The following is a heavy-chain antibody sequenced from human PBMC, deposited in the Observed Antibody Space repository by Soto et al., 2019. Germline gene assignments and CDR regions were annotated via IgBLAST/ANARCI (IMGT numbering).Heavy chain of an antibody. CDR3: ATPHYSYGPRGPFDY. Sequence: PGESLKISCAASGFTFSSYGMHWVRQATGKGLEWVAVIWYDGSNKYYADSVKGRFTISRDNSKNTLYLQMNSLRAEDTAVYYCATPHYSYGPRGPFDYWGQGTLVTVSS. D-gene: IGHD5-18*01. CDR1: GFTFSSYG. V-gene: IGHV3-33*01. J-gene: IGHJ4*02. CDR2: IWYDGSNK.